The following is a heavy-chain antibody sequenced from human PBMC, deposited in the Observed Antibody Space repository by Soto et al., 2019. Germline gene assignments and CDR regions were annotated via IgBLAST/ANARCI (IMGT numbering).Heavy chain of an antibody. D-gene: IGHD2-2*01. J-gene: IGHJ6*02. CDR1: GGTFSSYT. CDR3: ARGLYCSSTSCYGAAGYYGMDV. V-gene: IGHV1-69*02. CDR2: IIPILGIA. Sequence: QVQLVQSGAEVKKPGSSVKVSCKASGGTFSSYTISWVRQAPGQGLEWMGRIIPILGIANYAQKFQGRVKITADKSTSXXYXEXXSLRSEDTAVYYCARGLYCSSTSCYGAAGYYGMDVWGQGTTVTVSS.